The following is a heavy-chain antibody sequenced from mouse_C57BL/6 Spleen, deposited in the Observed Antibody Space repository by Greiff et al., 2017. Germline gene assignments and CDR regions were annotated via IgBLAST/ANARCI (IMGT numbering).Heavy chain of an antibody. CDR1: GYSFTGYY. D-gene: IGHD1-1*01. Sequence: VQLKESGPELVKPGASVKISCKASGYSFTGYYMNWVKPSPEKSLEWIGEINPSTGGTTYNQKFKAKATLTVDKSSSTAYMQLKSLTSEDSAVYYCARILYYYGSSGFAYWGQGTLVTVSA. V-gene: IGHV1-42*01. J-gene: IGHJ3*01. CDR2: INPSTGGT. CDR3: ARILYYYGSSGFAY.